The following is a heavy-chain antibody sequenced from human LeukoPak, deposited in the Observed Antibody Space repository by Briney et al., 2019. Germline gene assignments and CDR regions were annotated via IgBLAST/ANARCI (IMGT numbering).Heavy chain of an antibody. CDR1: GAPMNSGSYY. D-gene: IGHD2-21*02. Sequence: SETLSLTCTVSGAPMNSGSYYWSWIREPAGKGLEWIGRIFASGYTDYKPSLQSRVTISLDISRNLLFVNLTSLNAADTAVSYCAGYLLSAATGVTGPFNSGGQETLVTVSS. J-gene: IGHJ4*02. V-gene: IGHV4-61*02. CDR3: AGYLLSAATGVTGPFNS. CDR2: IFASGYT.